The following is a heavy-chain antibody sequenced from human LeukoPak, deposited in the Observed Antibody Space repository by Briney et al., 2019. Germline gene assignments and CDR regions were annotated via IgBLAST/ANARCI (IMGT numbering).Heavy chain of an antibody. D-gene: IGHD4-17*01. CDR3: ARDTTVTTADAFDI. CDR2: INPSGGST. J-gene: IGHJ3*02. CDR1: GYIFTGYY. Sequence: GASVKVSCKASGYIFTGYYLHWVRQAPGQGLEWMGIINPSGGSTSNAQKFQGRVTMTRDTSTSTVYMELSSLISEDTAVYYCARDTTVTTADAFDIWGQGTMVTVSS. V-gene: IGHV1-46*01.